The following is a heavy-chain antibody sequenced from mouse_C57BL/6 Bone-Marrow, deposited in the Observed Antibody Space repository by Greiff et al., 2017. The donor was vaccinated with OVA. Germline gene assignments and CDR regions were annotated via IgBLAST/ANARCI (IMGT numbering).Heavy chain of an antibody. CDR2: INPNNGGT. D-gene: IGHD1-1*01. J-gene: IGHJ2*01. CDR1: GYTFTDYY. Sequence: EVQLQQSGPELVKPGASVKISCKASGYTFTDYYMNWVKQSHGKSLEWIGDINPNNGGTSYNQKFKGKATLTVDKSSSTAYMELRSLTSEDSAVYYCARRVHYYYGSPFDYWGQGTTLTVSS. V-gene: IGHV1-26*01. CDR3: ARRVHYYYGSPFDY.